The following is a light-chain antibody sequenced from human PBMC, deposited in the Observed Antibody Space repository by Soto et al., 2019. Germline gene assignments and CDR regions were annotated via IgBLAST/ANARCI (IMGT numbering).Light chain of an antibody. V-gene: IGKV3-15*01. Sequence: EIVMTQSPATLSVSPGERATLSCRASQSVGSNLAWYQHKPGQAPRLLIYAASSRSTGIPARFSGSGSGTEFTLTISSLQSEDFAVYSCQQYDHWPTFGQWTKVDIK. CDR1: QSVGSN. J-gene: IGKJ1*01. CDR2: AAS. CDR3: QQYDHWPT.